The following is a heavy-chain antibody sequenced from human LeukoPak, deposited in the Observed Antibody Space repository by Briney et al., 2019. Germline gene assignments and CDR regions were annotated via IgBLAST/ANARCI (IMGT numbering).Heavy chain of an antibody. CDR3: ARQDLYYYDSSGYCDC. CDR1: GYSFTSYW. V-gene: IGHV5-51*01. D-gene: IGHD3-22*01. J-gene: IGHJ4*02. Sequence: GESLKISCKGSGYSFTSYWIGWGRQIPGKRLEWVGIIYPCDSDNRYSPSFPGQVTISVDKSISTAYLLWSSLKASDTAMYYCARQDLYYYDSSGYCDCWGQGTLVTVSS. CDR2: IYPCDSDN.